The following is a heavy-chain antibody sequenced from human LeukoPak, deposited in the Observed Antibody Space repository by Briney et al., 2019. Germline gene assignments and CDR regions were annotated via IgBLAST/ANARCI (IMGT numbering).Heavy chain of an antibody. CDR3: ARRSSSSWQLEYFQH. V-gene: IGHV4-34*01. CDR2: INHSGST. J-gene: IGHJ1*01. CDR1: GGSFSGYY. Sequence: SETLSLTCAVYGGSFSGYYWSWIRQPPGKGLEWIGEINHSGSTNYNPSLRSRVTISVDTSKNQFSLKLSSVTAADTAVYYCARRSSSSWQLEYFQHWGQGTLVTVSS. D-gene: IGHD6-13*01.